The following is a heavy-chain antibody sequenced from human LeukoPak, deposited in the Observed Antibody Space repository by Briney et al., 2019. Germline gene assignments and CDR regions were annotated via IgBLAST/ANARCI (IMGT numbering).Heavy chain of an antibody. CDR1: GYTFTGYY. Sequence: ASVKVSCKASGYTFTGYYMHWVRQAPGQGLEWMGWINPNSGSTNYAQKFQGRVTMTRDTSISTAYMEPSRLRSDDTAVYYCARDDIYGDPDYWGQGTLVTVSS. CDR3: ARDDIYGDPDY. D-gene: IGHD4-17*01. CDR2: INPNSGST. V-gene: IGHV1-2*02. J-gene: IGHJ4*02.